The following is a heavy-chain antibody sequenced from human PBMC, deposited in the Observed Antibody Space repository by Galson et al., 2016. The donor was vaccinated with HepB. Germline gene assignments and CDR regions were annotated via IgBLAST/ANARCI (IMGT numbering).Heavy chain of an antibody. D-gene: IGHD6-19*01. CDR1: GFTFSTYA. J-gene: IGHJ4*02. Sequence: SLRLSCAGTGFTFSTYAMSWVRQAPGKRLEWVSAISGSGDTTYYADSVKGRFSISRDNSKNTLYLQMSSLRTEDTAVYYCTTVLSTASMSGWYDWGFDSWGQGTLVTVSS. V-gene: IGHV3-23*01. CDR3: TTVLSTASMSGWYDWGFDS. CDR2: ISGSGDTT.